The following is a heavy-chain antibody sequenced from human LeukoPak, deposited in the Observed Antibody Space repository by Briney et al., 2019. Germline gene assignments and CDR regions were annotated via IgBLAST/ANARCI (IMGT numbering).Heavy chain of an antibody. Sequence: SETLSLTCTVSGASISSGGYSWSWVRQHPGKGLKWIGCIYYTGSTYYNPSLERRVTISVATSKNQFSLKVSSVTAADTAVYFCARTITIFGALGYFDYWGQGTLVTVSS. CDR1: GASISSGGYS. CDR3: ARTITIFGALGYFDY. V-gene: IGHV4-31*03. D-gene: IGHD3-3*01. CDR2: IYYTGST. J-gene: IGHJ4*02.